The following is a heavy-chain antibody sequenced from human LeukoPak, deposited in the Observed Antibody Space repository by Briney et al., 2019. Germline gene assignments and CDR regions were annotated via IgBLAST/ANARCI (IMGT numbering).Heavy chain of an antibody. Sequence: GGSLRLSCEASGVAFNTYAMSWVRQAPGKGLEWVSGISGSGGSTYYADSVKGRFTISRDNSKNTLYLQMNSLRAEDTAVYYCAKDASPYYWGQGTLVTVSS. CDR2: ISGSGGST. J-gene: IGHJ4*02. V-gene: IGHV3-23*01. CDR1: GVAFNTYA. CDR3: AKDASPYY.